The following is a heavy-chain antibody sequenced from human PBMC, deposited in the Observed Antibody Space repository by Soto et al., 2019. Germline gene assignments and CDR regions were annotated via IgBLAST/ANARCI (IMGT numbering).Heavy chain of an antibody. CDR1: GYSLTSHW. D-gene: IGHD3-10*01. CDR3: ASPLLWFGASPGRYYYYGMDV. J-gene: IGHJ6*02. Sequence: GESPKIPRKGPGYSLTSHWIGWVRQMPGKGLEWMGNIYPGDSDTRYSPSFQGQVTIPADKSISTAYLQWSSLKASDTAMYYCASPLLWFGASPGRYYYYGMDVWGQGTTVTVSS. CDR2: IYPGDSDT. V-gene: IGHV5-51*01.